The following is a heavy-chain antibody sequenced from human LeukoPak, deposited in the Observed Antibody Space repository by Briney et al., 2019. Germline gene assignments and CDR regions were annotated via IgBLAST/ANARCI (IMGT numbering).Heavy chain of an antibody. CDR3: ARGQQTATKYSSSWYPDY. V-gene: IGHV1-3*01. J-gene: IGHJ4*02. D-gene: IGHD6-13*01. Sequence: ASVKVSCKASGYTFTSYAMHWVRQAPGQRLEWMGWINAGNGNTKYSQKFQGRVTITRDTSASTAYMELSSLRPEDTAVYYCARGQQTATKYSSSWYPDYWGQGTLVTVSS. CDR2: INAGNGNT. CDR1: GYTFTSYA.